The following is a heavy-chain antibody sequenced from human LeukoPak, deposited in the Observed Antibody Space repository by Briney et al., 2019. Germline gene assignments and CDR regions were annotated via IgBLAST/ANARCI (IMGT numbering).Heavy chain of an antibody. CDR2: ISSSGSTI. J-gene: IGHJ4*02. D-gene: IGHD2-21*02. CDR1: GFTFSSYE. Sequence: GGSLRLSCAASGFTFSSYEMNWVRQAPGKGLEWVSYISSSGSTIYYADSVKGRFTISRDNAKDSLYLQMNSLRAEDTAVYYCARDDPAYCGGDCPNPYWGQGTLVTVSS. V-gene: IGHV3-48*03. CDR3: ARDDPAYCGGDCPNPY.